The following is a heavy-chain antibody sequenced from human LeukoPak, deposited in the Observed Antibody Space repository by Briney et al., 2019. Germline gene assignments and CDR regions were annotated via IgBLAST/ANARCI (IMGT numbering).Heavy chain of an antibody. V-gene: IGHV3-21*06. CDR3: AKEEDFEY. Sequence: PGRSLRLSYAASGFTFSSYNMNSVRQAPGRWLEWVSFISSTSIYIYYADSVKGRLTISRDNAKNSLYLKMKRLRAEKTAVYYCAKEEDFEYWGQGTLVTVSS. CDR1: GFTFSSYN. CDR2: ISSTSIYI. J-gene: IGHJ4*02.